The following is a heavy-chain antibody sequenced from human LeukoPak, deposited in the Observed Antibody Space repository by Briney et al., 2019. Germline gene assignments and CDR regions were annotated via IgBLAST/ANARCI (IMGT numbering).Heavy chain of an antibody. CDR2: IWYDGSNK. J-gene: IGHJ4*02. CDR1: GFTFSSYS. V-gene: IGHV3-33*08. CDR3: ARGVPRIAAARPYY. Sequence: PGGSLRLSCAASGFTFSSYSMNWARQAPGKGLEWVAVIWYDGSNKYYADSVKGRFTISRDNSKNTLYLQMNSLRAEDTAVYYCARGVPRIAAARPYYWGQGTLVTVSS. D-gene: IGHD6-13*01.